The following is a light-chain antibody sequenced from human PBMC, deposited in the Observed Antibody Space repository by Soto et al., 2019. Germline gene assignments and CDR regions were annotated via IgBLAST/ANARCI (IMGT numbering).Light chain of an antibody. J-gene: IGLJ3*02. CDR3: SSYTSSRTGV. CDR2: DVS. Sequence: QSALTQPASVSGSPGQSITISCSGTSSDVGGYNYVSWYQQHPGKAPKLIIYDVSDRPSGVSNRFSGSKSGNTASLTISGLQTEDEADYYCSSYTSSRTGVFGGGTKVTVL. V-gene: IGLV2-14*01. CDR1: SSDVGGYNY.